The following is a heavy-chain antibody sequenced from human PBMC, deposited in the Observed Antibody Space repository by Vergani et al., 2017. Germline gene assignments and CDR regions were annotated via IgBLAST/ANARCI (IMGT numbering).Heavy chain of an antibody. V-gene: IGHV4-38-2*01. Sequence: QVRLEESGPGLVTPSETLSLTCSVSGYSIGSGFYWAWIRQSPGEGLQWLTSIHNRGKTYNNPSLKSRVSVSLDTSKNSFSLNRTSVTATDTTVYYCARSQGDYWYFDLWGPGSLVTVSS. CDR1: GYSIGSGFY. CDR3: ARSQGDYWYFDL. CDR2: IHNRGKT. J-gene: IGHJ2*01. D-gene: IGHD2-21*01.